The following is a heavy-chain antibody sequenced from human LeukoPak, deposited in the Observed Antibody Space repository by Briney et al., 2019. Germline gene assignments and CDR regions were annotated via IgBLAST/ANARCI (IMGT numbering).Heavy chain of an antibody. J-gene: IGHJ5*02. CDR3: XKGGQQLVWWFDP. CDR2: IWYDGSNK. CDR1: GFTFSSYG. V-gene: IGHV3-33*06. D-gene: IGHD6-13*01. Sequence: GRSLRLSCAASGFTFSSYGMHWVRQAPGKGLEWVAVIWYDGSNKYYADSVKGRFTISRDNSKNTLYLQMNSLRAEDTAVYYCXKGGQQLVWWFDPWGQGTLVTVSS.